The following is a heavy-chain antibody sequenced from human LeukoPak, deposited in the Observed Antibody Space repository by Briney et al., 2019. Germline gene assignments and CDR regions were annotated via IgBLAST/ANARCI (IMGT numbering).Heavy chain of an antibody. CDR3: ARVGYGDYREYYFDY. CDR2: IFYSGST. Sequence: SETLSLTCTVSGGSISTSNYYWGWIRQPPGKGLEWIGNIFYSGSTNYNPSLKSRVTISVDTSKNQFSLKLSSVTAADTAVYYCARVGYGDYREYYFDYWGQGTLVTVSS. CDR1: GGSISTSNYY. V-gene: IGHV4-61*05. J-gene: IGHJ4*02. D-gene: IGHD4-17*01.